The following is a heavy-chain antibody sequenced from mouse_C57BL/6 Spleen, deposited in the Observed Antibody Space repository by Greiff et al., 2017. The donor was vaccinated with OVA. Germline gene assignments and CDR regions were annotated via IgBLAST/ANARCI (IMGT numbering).Heavy chain of an antibody. J-gene: IGHJ3*01. CDR2: INPNNGGT. V-gene: IGHV1-26*01. CDR1: GYTFTDYY. CDR3: ASRDGYLRGFAY. D-gene: IGHD2-3*01. Sequence: EVQLQQSGPELVKPGASVKISCKASGYTFTDYYMNWVKQSHGKSLEWIGDINPNNGGTSYNQKFKGKATLTVDTSSSTAYMELRSLTSEDSAFENAASRDGYLRGFAYWGQGTLVTVSA.